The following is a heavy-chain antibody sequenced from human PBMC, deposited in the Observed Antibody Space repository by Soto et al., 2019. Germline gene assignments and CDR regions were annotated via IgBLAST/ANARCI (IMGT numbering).Heavy chain of an antibody. CDR3: ARGRSYYYDSSGYYSQHVFDY. CDR2: IYYSGST. V-gene: IGHV4-59*01. J-gene: IGHJ4*02. CDR1: GGSISSYY. Sequence: SETLSLTCTVSGGSISSYYWSWIRQPPGKGLEWIGYIYYSGSTNYNPSLKSRVTISVDTSKNQFSLKLSSVTAADTAVYYCARGRSYYYDSSGYYSQHVFDYWGQGTLVTVSS. D-gene: IGHD3-22*01.